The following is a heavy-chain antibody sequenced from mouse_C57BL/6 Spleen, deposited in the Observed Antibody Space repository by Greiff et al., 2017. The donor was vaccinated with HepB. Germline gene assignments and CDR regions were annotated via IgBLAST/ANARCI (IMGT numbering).Heavy chain of an antibody. CDR3: ARQGGQAAQASFAY. CDR2: INPSSGYT. CDR1: GYTFTSYT. V-gene: IGHV1-4*01. Sequence: VQLVESGAELARPGASVKMSCKASGYTFTSYTMHWVKQRPGQGLEWIGYINPSSGYTKYNQKFKDKATLTADKSSSTAYMQLSSLTSEDSAVYYCARQGGQAAQASFAYWGQGTLVTVSA. D-gene: IGHD3-2*02. J-gene: IGHJ3*01.